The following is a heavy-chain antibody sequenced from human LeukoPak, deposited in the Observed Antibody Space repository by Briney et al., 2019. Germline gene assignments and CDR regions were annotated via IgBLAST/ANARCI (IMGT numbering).Heavy chain of an antibody. Sequence: GGSLRLSCAASGFTFSSYSMNWVRQAPGKGLEWVSSISSSSSYIYYADSVKGRFTISRDNAKNSLYLQMNSLRAEDTAVYYCARDGGAVAGNFGYWGQGTLVTVSS. D-gene: IGHD6-19*01. J-gene: IGHJ4*02. V-gene: IGHV3-21*01. CDR2: ISSSSSYI. CDR1: GFTFSSYS. CDR3: ARDGGAVAGNFGY.